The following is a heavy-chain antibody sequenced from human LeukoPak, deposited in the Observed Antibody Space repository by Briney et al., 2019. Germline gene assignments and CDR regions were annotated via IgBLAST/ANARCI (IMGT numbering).Heavy chain of an antibody. V-gene: IGHV4-31*03. CDR2: IYYSGST. J-gene: IGHJ5*02. CDR1: GGSISSGGYY. CDR3: ARHRPGERRFDP. Sequence: SETLSLTCTVSGGSISSGGYYWSWIRQHPGKGLEWIGYIYYSGSTYYGPSLKSRVTISVDTSKNQFSLKLSSVTAADTAVYYCARHRPGERRFDPWGQGALVTVSS. D-gene: IGHD3-16*01.